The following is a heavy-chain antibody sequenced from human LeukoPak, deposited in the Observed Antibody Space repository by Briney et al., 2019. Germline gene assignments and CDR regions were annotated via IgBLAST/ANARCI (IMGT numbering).Heavy chain of an antibody. J-gene: IGHJ6*02. CDR3: ARGGDYSSSWYYYYGMDV. CDR1: GGSISGGGYS. CDR2: IYHSGST. Sequence: SQTLSLTCAVSGGSISGGGYSWSWIRQPPGKGLEWIGYIYHSGSTYYNPSLKSRVTISVDRSKNQFSLKLSSVTAADTAVYYCARGGDYSSSWYYYYGMDVWGQGTTVTVSS. D-gene: IGHD6-13*01. V-gene: IGHV4-30-2*01.